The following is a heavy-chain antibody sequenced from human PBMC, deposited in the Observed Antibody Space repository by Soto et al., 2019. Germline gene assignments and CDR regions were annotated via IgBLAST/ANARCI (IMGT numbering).Heavy chain of an antibody. Sequence: GGSLRLSCAASGFTFSDYYMSWIRQAPGKGLEWVSYISSSSSYTNYADSVKGRFTISRDNAKNSLYLQMNSLRAEDTAVHYCARVNSSSWSIVDYWGQGTLVTVSS. CDR2: ISSSSSYT. V-gene: IGHV3-11*06. J-gene: IGHJ4*02. CDR3: ARVNSSSWSIVDY. CDR1: GFTFSDYY. D-gene: IGHD6-13*01.